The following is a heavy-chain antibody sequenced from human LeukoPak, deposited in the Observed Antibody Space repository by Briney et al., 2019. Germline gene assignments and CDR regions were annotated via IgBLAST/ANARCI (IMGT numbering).Heavy chain of an antibody. CDR3: GRKVFGEVAGTD. CDR1: GYSFTSYY. D-gene: IGHD6-19*01. V-gene: IGHV1-46*01. CDR2: INPSTGSI. Sequence: ASVKVSCKASGYSFTSYYMHWVRQAPGQGLEWMGIINPSTGSINYAQNFQGRVTITRDTSTSTVYMELSSLRSEDTAVFYCGRKVFGEVAGTDWGQGTLVTVSS. J-gene: IGHJ4*02.